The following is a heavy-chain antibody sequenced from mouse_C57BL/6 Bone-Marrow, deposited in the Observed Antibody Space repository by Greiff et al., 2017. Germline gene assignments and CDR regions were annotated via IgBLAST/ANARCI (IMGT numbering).Heavy chain of an antibody. CDR3: ARSGALSFAD. V-gene: IGHV1-64*01. J-gene: IGHJ3*01. CDR2: IHPNSGST. Sequence: VQLQQPGAELVKPGASVKLSCKASGYTFTSYWMHWVKQRPGQGLEWIGMIHPNSGSTNYTEKFKSKATMTVDKSSSTAYMQISSLTSEDSAVYYLARSGALSFADWGQGTLVTVSA. D-gene: IGHD3-1*01. CDR1: GYTFTSYW.